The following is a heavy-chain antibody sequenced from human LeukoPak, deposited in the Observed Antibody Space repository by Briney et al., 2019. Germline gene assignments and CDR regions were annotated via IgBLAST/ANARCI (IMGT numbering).Heavy chain of an antibody. CDR1: GFTFSSFA. CDR2: ISGSGAST. J-gene: IGHJ4*02. CDR3: AKGRGSPYYFEY. V-gene: IGHV3-23*01. Sequence: GGSLRLSCAASGFTFSSFAMTWVRQAPGKGLEWVSAISGSGASTYYADSAKGRFTISRDNSKNTLYLQMNSLRAEDTAVYYCAKGRGSPYYFEYWGQGTLVTVSS. D-gene: IGHD1-26*01.